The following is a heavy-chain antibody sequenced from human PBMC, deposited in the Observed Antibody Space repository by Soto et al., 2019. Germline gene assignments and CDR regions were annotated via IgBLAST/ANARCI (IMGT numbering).Heavy chain of an antibody. Sequence: QVQLVQSGAAVKKPESSVKVSCEAPGGTFSTYAISWVRQAPGQGLEWMGGIIPMFGTANYAQRFQDRVTITADESTNTVYMELSSLRSEDTAVYFCASGIQLWLRRINNGYSGWGQGTLVTVSS. D-gene: IGHD5-18*01. CDR1: GGTFSTYA. V-gene: IGHV1-69*12. CDR2: IIPMFGTA. CDR3: ASGIQLWLRRINNGYSG. J-gene: IGHJ4*02.